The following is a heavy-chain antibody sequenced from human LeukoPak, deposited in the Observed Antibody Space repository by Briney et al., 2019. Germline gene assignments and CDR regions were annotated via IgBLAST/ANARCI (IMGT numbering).Heavy chain of an antibody. J-gene: IGHJ3*02. D-gene: IGHD5-24*01. CDR1: GFTFSSYA. CDR3: ARVGLETQFDI. CDR2: IGTAGDT. Sequence: GGSLRLSCAASGFTFSSYAMSWVRQAPGKGLEWVSAIGTAGDTYYPGSVKGRFTISRENAKNPLYLQMNSLRAGDTAVYYCARVGLETQFDIWGQGTMVTVSS. V-gene: IGHV3-13*01.